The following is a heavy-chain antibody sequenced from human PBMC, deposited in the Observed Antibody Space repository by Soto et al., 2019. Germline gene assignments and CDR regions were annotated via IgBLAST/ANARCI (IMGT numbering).Heavy chain of an antibody. J-gene: IGHJ6*02. D-gene: IGHD3-16*01. CDR1: GGSISSGDYY. CDR2: IYYSGST. V-gene: IGHV4-30-4*01. Sequence: SETLSLTCTVCGGSISSGDYYWSWIRQPPGKGLEWIGYIYYSGSTYYNPSLKSRVTISVDTSKNQFSLKLSSVTAADTAVYYCARDPGYENGDYYYYGMDVWGQGTTVTVSS. CDR3: ARDPGYENGDYYYYGMDV.